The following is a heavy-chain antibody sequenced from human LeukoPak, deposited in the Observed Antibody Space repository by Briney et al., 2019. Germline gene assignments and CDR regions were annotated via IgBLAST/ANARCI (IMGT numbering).Heavy chain of an antibody. D-gene: IGHD3-10*01. CDR2: IRGGAGDT. J-gene: IGHJ6*02. CDR3: ARQITMVRGVIIGPYMDV. V-gene: IGHV3-23*01. CDR1: GFTFSNFA. Sequence: PGGSLRLSCAASGFTFSNFAMTWVRQAPGKGLEWVSGIRGGAGDTYYADSVKGRFTISRDTSKNTLYLQMNSLRAEDTAVYYCARQITMVRGVIIGPYMDVWGQGTTVTVSS.